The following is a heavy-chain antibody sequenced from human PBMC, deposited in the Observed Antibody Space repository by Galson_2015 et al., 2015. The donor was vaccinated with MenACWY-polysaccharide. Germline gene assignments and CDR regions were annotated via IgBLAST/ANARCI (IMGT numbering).Heavy chain of an antibody. Sequence: SLRLSCAASGFIFSNYWMNWVRQAPGKGPVWVSRINRDGTTTSYADSVRGRFTISRDNAKSTIYLQMNSLRAEDTAVYYCARGNERDLPADAFDIWGQGTMISVS. D-gene: IGHD1-1*01. CDR1: GFIFSNYW. V-gene: IGHV3-74*01. CDR3: ARGNERDLPADAFDI. CDR2: INRDGTTT. J-gene: IGHJ3*02.